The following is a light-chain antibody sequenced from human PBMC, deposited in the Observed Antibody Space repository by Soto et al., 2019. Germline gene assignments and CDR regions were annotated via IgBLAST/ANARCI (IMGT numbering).Light chain of an antibody. CDR3: QQSFSSPPT. CDR2: AAS. CDR1: QSISSY. J-gene: IGKJ2*01. V-gene: IGKV1-39*01. Sequence: DIQMTQSPSSLSASVGDTVTITCRASQSISSYLSWYHQKPGKAPNLLIYAASTLQTGVPLRFSASGSGTDFTLTISSLQPEDSATYYCQQSFSSPPTFGQGTKLEI.